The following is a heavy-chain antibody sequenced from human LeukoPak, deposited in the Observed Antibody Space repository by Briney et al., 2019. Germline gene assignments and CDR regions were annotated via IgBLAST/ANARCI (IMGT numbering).Heavy chain of an antibody. J-gene: IGHJ4*02. CDR1: GGSISSHY. CDR2: IYYSGST. D-gene: IGHD3-10*01. CDR3: ARQDGGVIIPLFYY. V-gene: IGHV4-59*11. Sequence: SETLSLTCTVSGGSISSHYWSWIRQPPGKGLEWLGYIYYSGSTNYNPSLKSRVTISVDTSKNQFSLKLSSVTAADTAVYYCARQDGGVIIPLFYYWGQGTLVTVSS.